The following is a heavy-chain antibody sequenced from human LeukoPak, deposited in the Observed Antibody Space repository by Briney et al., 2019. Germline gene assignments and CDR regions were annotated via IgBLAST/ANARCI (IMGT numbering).Heavy chain of an antibody. CDR3: ARSFLGSSRRGYYFDY. V-gene: IGHV5-51*01. CDR2: IYPADSDT. Sequence: GESLKISCKGSGYSFTSYWIGWVRQMPGKGLEWMGIIYPADSDTRYSPSFQGQVTISADKSIGTAYLQWSSLKASDTAMYYCARSFLGSSRRGYYFDYWGQGTLVTVSS. D-gene: IGHD6-13*01. CDR1: GYSFTSYW. J-gene: IGHJ4*02.